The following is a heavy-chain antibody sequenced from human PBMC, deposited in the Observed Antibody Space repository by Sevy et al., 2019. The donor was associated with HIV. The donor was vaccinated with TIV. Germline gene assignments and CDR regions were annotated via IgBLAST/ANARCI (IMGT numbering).Heavy chain of an antibody. CDR3: ARDKNAYYYGLDV. V-gene: IGHV3-53*01. J-gene: IGHJ6*02. CDR1: GFPVSSSY. CDR2: FYTGSKT. Sequence: GGSLRLSCAVSGFPVSSSYMNWVRQAPGKGLEWVSVFYTGSKTDYADSVKGRFTMSRDNSKNTLYLQMNGLRAADTAVYYCARDKNAYYYGLDVWGQGTTVTVSS.